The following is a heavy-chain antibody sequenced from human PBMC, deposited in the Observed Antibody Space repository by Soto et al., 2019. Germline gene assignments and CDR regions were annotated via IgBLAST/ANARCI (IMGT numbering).Heavy chain of an antibody. CDR1: GYRFTSFW. V-gene: IGHV5-51*01. J-gene: IGHJ1*01. CDR3: ASWIEMARIGRFKP. Sequence: GESLKISCKGSGYRFTSFWIGWVRQMPGKGLEWLGIIYPVDADIRYTPSFQGQVTMSADKSMSTAHLQGSGSQASDTAIYSWASWIEMARIGRFKPWRQAILDTVSS. D-gene: IGHD2-2*03. CDR2: IYPVDADI.